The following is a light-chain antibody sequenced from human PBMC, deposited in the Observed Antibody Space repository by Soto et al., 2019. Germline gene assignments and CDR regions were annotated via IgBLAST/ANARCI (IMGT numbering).Light chain of an antibody. Sequence: EMVLTQSPGTLSLSPGERATLSCRASQSVSSSYLARYQQKPGQAPRLLIYGASSRATGIPDRFSGSGSGTDFTVTISRLEPEDLAVYYCQQYGSSPPVTFGGGTQVEIK. CDR3: QQYGSSPPVT. CDR1: QSVSSSY. J-gene: IGKJ4*01. CDR2: GAS. V-gene: IGKV3-20*01.